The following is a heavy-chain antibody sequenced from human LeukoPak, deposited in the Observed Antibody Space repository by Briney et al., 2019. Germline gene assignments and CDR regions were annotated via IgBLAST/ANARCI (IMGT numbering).Heavy chain of an antibody. D-gene: IGHD1-1*01. J-gene: IGHJ4*02. Sequence: ASVKVSCKASGYTFTGYYMHWVRQGPGQGLEWMGWINPNSGGTNYAQKFQGRVTMTRDTSISTAYMELSRLRSDDTAVYYCARGPNGTHGTGFDYWGQGTLVTVSS. CDR1: GYTFTGYY. CDR2: INPNSGGT. V-gene: IGHV1-2*02. CDR3: ARGPNGTHGTGFDY.